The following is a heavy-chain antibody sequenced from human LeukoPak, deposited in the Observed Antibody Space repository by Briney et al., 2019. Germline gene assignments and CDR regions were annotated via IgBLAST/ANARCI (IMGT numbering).Heavy chain of an antibody. V-gene: IGHV1-69*13. CDR1: GGTFSSYA. J-gene: IGHJ6*02. CDR3: ARLGDYYDSSGYYYYYCGMDV. Sequence: GASVKVSCKASGGTFSSYAISWVRQAPGQGLEWMGGIIPIFGTANYAQKLQGRVTITADESTSTAYMELSGLRSEDTAVYYCARLGDYYDSSGYYYYYCGMDVWGQGTTVTVSS. D-gene: IGHD3-22*01. CDR2: IIPIFGTA.